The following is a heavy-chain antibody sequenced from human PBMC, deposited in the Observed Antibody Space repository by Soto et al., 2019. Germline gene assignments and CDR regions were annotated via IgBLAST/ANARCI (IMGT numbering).Heavy chain of an antibody. J-gene: IGHJ4*02. D-gene: IGHD3-3*01. CDR2: SSGSGGAT. CDR1: GFTFSSYA. CDR3: AKATLRVVHPLVFDY. Sequence: GGSLRLSCEASGFTFSSYALNWVRQAPGQGLEWISVSSGSGGATYFADSDKSRFVNSRDNSKNTLYLQMNSLRAEDTAIYYCAKATLRVVHPLVFDYWGQGSLVTVSS. V-gene: IGHV3-23*01.